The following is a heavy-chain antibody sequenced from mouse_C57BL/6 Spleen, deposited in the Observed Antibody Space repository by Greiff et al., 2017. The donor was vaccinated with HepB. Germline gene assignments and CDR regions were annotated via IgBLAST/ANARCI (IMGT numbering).Heavy chain of an antibody. V-gene: IGHV1-42*01. CDR3: GSRGYYGSSYDWYFDV. D-gene: IGHD1-1*01. CDR2: INPSTGGT. Sequence: VQLQQSGPELVKPGASVKISCKASGYSFTGYYMNWVKQSPEKSLEWIGEINPSTGGTTYNQKFKAKATLTVDKSSSTAYMQLKSLTSEDSAVYYCGSRGYYGSSYDWYFDVWGTGTTVTVSS. J-gene: IGHJ1*03. CDR1: GYSFTGYY.